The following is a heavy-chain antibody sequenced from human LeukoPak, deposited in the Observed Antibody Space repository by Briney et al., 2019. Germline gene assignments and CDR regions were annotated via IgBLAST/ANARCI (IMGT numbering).Heavy chain of an antibody. CDR1: GGSISSSSYY. CDR2: IYYSGST. CDR3: ARLSKSSSIDY. D-gene: IGHD6-6*01. Sequence: SETLSLTCTVSGGSISSSSYYWSWIRQPPGKGLEWIGYIYYSGSTNYNPSLKSRVTISVDTSKNQFSLKLSSVTAADTAVYYCARLSKSSSIDYWGQGTLVTVSS. J-gene: IGHJ4*02. V-gene: IGHV4-61*05.